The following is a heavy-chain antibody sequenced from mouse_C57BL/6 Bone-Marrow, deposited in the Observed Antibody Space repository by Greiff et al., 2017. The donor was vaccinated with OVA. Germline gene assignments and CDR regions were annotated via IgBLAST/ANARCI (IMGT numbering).Heavy chain of an antibody. J-gene: IGHJ3*01. CDR2: ISSGSSTI. D-gene: IGHD2-3*01. V-gene: IGHV5-17*01. Sequence: DVHLVESGGGLVKPGGSLKLSCAASGFTFSDYGMHWVRQAPEKGLEWVAYISSGSSTIYYADTVKGRFTISRDNAKNTLFLQMTSLRSEDTAMYYCARRYDLAWFAYWGQGTLVTVSA. CDR1: GFTFSDYG. CDR3: ARRYDLAWFAY.